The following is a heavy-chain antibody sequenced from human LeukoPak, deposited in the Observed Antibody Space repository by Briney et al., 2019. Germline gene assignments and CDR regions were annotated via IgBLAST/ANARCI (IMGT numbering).Heavy chain of an antibody. D-gene: IGHD3-9*01. Sequence: GGSLRLSCAASGFTFSTYWMTWVRQAPAKGLEWVAHIKQDGSEKYFVDSVKGRFTISRDNAKNSLYLQMNSLRVEDTAVYYCAKVGQNYDILTYYFDYWGQGTLVTVSS. V-gene: IGHV3-7*03. CDR2: IKQDGSEK. J-gene: IGHJ4*02. CDR3: AKVGQNYDILTYYFDY. CDR1: GFTFSTYW.